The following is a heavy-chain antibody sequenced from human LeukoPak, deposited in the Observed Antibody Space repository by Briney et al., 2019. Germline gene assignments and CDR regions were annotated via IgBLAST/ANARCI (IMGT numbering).Heavy chain of an antibody. CDR3: ATSEAVAGTKGWFDP. CDR2: IYYSGST. J-gene: IGHJ5*02. CDR1: GGSISSSSYY. V-gene: IGHV4-39*07. Sequence: TSETLSLTCTVSGGSISSSSYYWGWIRQPPGKGLEWIGSIYYSGSTYYNPSLKSRVTISVDTSKNQFSLKLSSVTAADTAVYYCATSEAVAGTKGWFDPWGQGTLVTVSS. D-gene: IGHD6-19*01.